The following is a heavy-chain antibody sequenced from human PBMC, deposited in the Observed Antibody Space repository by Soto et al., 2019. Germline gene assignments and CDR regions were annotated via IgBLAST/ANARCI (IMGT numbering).Heavy chain of an antibody. V-gene: IGHV1-69*01. J-gene: IGHJ6*02. D-gene: IGHD2-15*01. Sequence: QVQLVQSGAEVKKPGSSVKVSCKAPGGTFSSYAISWVRQAPGQGLEWMGGIIPIFGTANYAQKFQGRVTITADESTSTGYMELCSLRSEDTVVYYCARSQGGSSSLDIYYYYYYGMDVWGQGTTVTVSS. CDR2: IIPIFGTA. CDR3: ARSQGGSSSLDIYYYYYYGMDV. CDR1: GGTFSSYA.